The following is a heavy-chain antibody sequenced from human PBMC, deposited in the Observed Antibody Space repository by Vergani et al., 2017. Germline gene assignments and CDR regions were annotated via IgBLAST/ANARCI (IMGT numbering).Heavy chain of an antibody. CDR3: ARRGSGNTYYFDY. D-gene: IGHD3-10*01. V-gene: IGHV3-20*04. CDR1: GFTFGDYD. J-gene: IGHJ4*02. CDR2: VKWNGYSS. Sequence: EVQLVESGGGVVRPGGSLRLSCAASGFTFGDYDMNWVRQAPGKGLEWVSRVKWNGYSSVYADSVKGRFTISRDNAKNSLYLQMTSLRAEDTAFYYCARRGSGNTYYFDYWGQGALVTVSS.